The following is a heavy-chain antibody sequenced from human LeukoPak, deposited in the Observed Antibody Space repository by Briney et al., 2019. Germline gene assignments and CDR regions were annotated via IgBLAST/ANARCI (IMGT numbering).Heavy chain of an antibody. Sequence: SETLSLTCAVYGGSFSSYYWSWIRQPPGKGLEWIGEINHSGSTNYNPSLKSRVTISVDTSKFQFSRKLSTVTAADTAVYYCVRGLVVVVGATRGMDVWGERPTVTVSS. D-gene: IGHD2-15*01. CDR1: GGSFSSYY. CDR2: INHSGST. J-gene: IGHJ6*01. V-gene: IGHV4-34*01. CDR3: VRGLVVVVGATRGMDV.